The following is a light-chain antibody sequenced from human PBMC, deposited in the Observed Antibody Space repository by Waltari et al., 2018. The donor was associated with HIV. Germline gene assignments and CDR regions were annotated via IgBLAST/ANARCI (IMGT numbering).Light chain of an antibody. J-gene: IGLJ1*01. CDR1: SSHIGAGYD. Sequence: QSVLTQPPSVSGAPGQRVTISCPGSSSHIGAGYDVHWYQQLPGTSPKLLIYGNGNRPSGVPDRFSGSKSGTSASLAITGLQAEDEADYYCQSYDSSLSGYVFGTGTKVTVL. CDR3: QSYDSSLSGYV. CDR2: GNG. V-gene: IGLV1-40*01.